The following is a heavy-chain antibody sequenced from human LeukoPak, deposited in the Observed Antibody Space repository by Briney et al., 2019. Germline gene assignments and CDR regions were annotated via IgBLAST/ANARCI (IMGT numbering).Heavy chain of an antibody. D-gene: IGHD3-10*01. V-gene: IGHV6-1*01. CDR2: TYYRSKWYN. CDR3: ARDEGRGFFDF. CDR1: GDSVSSNSAA. Sequence: SQTLSLTCAISGDSVSSNSAAWYWIRQSPSRGLEWLGRTYYRSKWYNNYAVSVKSRITINPDISRNQFSLQLNSVTPEDTAVYYCARDEGRGFFDFWGQGTLVTVSS. J-gene: IGHJ4*02.